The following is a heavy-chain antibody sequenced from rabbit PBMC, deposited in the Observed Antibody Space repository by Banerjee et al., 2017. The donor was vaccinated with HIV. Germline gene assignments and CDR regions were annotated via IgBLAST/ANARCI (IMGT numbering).Heavy chain of an antibody. Sequence: QQQLEESGGGLVKPGGTLTLTCTASGSDISSYSMCWVRQAPGKGLELIACIYNGDGSTYYANWVNGRFTISRSTSLNTVTLQMTSLTAADTATYFCARSYDTDTYTADAYAYFNLWGPGTLVTVS. CDR1: GSDISSYS. D-gene: IGHD6-1*01. J-gene: IGHJ4*01. CDR2: IYNGDGST. V-gene: IGHV1S47*01. CDR3: ARSYDTDTYTADAYAYFNL.